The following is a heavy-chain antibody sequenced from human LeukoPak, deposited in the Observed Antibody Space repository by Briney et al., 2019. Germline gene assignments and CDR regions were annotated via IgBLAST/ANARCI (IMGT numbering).Heavy chain of an antibody. CDR3: ASSFDYYYYYMDV. V-gene: IGHV3-48*01. Sequence: GGSLRLSCAASGFTFSSYIMNWVRQAPGKGLEWVSYISSSSSTIYYADSVKGQFTISRDNAKNSLYLQMNSLRAEDTAVYYCASSFDYYYYYMDVWGKGTTVTVSS. CDR2: ISSSSSTI. CDR1: GFTFSSYI. J-gene: IGHJ6*03.